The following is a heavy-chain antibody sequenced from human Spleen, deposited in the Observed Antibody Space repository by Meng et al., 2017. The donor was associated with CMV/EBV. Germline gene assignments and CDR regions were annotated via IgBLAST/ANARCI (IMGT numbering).Heavy chain of an antibody. Sequence: ASGFTFSAHYMSWVRQAPGKGLEFVAYVSGRGDTFYYGDAVKGRFTISRDNANDSVSLQMDRLTAEDTAFYFCARGGSLSVPRPGYCGQGTLVTVSS. J-gene: IGHJ4*02. D-gene: IGHD6-6*01. CDR1: GFTFSAHY. CDR2: VSGRGDTF. V-gene: IGHV3-11*04. CDR3: ARGGSLSVPRPGY.